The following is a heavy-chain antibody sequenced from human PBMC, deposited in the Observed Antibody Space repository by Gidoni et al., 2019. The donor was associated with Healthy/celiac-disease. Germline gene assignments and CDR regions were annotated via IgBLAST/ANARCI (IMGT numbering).Heavy chain of an antibody. CDR2: INPNSGGT. CDR3: ARMPGIAVAGIGGFFDY. Sequence: QVQLVQSGAEVKKPGASVKVSCKASGYPFTGYYMHWVRQAPGQGLEWMGWINPNSGGTNYAQKFQGRVTMTRDTSISTAYMELSRLRSDDTAVYYCARMPGIAVAGIGGFFDYWGQGTLVTVSS. V-gene: IGHV1-2*02. D-gene: IGHD6-19*01. J-gene: IGHJ4*02. CDR1: GYPFTGYY.